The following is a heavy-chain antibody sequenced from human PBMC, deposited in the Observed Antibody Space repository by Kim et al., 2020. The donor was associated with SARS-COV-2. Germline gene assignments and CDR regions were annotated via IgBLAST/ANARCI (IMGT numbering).Heavy chain of an antibody. D-gene: IGHD3-3*01. V-gene: IGHV3-30*04. CDR3: ATSHPPDYDFWSGYLPYYMDV. Sequence: GGSLRLSCAASGFTFSSYAMHWVRQALGKGLEWVAVISYDGSNKYYADSVKGRFTISRDNSKNTLYLQMNSLRAEDTAVYYCATSHPPDYDFWSGYLPYYMDVWGKGTTVTVSS. CDR1: GFTFSSYA. J-gene: IGHJ6*03. CDR2: ISYDGSNK.